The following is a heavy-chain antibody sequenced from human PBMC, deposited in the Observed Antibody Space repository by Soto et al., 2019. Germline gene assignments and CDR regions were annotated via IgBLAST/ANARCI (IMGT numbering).Heavy chain of an antibody. CDR1: GGTFSSYT. D-gene: IGHD2-2*01. Sequence: ASVKVSCKASGGTFSSYTISWVRQAPGQGLEWMGRIIPILGIANYAQKFQGRVTITADKSTSTAYMELSSLRSEDTAVYYCARAPWDYCSSTSCYGFRDAFDIWGQGTMVTVSS. J-gene: IGHJ3*02. CDR3: ARAPWDYCSSTSCYGFRDAFDI. CDR2: IIPILGIA. V-gene: IGHV1-69*02.